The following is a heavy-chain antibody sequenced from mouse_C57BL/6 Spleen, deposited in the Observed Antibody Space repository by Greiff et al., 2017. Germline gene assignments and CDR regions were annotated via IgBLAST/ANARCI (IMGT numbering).Heavy chain of an antibody. CDR1: GYAFSSYW. V-gene: IGHV1-80*01. CDR3: ARSYYGSSYGCAY. Sequence: VQLQQSGAELVKPGASVKISCKASGYAFSSYWMNWVKQRPGKGLEWIGQIYPGDGDTNYNGKFKGKATLTADKSSSTAYMQLSSLTSEDSAVYFCARSYYGSSYGCAYWGQGTLVTVSA. D-gene: IGHD1-1*01. CDR2: IYPGDGDT. J-gene: IGHJ3*01.